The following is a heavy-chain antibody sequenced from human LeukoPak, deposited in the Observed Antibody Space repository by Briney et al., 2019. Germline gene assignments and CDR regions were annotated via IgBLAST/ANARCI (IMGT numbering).Heavy chain of an antibody. CDR3: AKDSVLYYYDSSGYAPFEY. V-gene: IGHV3-30*02. J-gene: IGHJ4*02. CDR1: GFTFSSYG. Sequence: PGGSLRLSCAASGFTFSSYGMHWVRQAPGKGLEWVAFIRYDGSNKYYADSVKGRFTISRDNSKNTLYLQMNSLRAEDTAVYYCAKDSVLYYYDSSGYAPFEYWGQGTLATVSS. D-gene: IGHD3-22*01. CDR2: IRYDGSNK.